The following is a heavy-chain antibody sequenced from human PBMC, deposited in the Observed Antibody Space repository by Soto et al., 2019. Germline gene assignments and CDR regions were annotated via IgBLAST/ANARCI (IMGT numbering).Heavy chain of an antibody. CDR3: ARDNGAARKGYYYGMDV. V-gene: IGHV1-18*01. J-gene: IGHJ6*02. CDR1: GYTFTSYG. D-gene: IGHD6-6*01. Sequence: ASGKVSCKASGYTFTSYGISWVRQAPGQGLEWMGWISAYNGNTNYAQKLQGRVTMTTDTSTSTAYMELRSLRSDDTAVYYCARDNGAARKGYYYGMDVWGQGTTVTVSS. CDR2: ISAYNGNT.